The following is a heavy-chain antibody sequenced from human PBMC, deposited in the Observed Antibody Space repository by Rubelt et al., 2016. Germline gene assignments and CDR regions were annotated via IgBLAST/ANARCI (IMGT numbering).Heavy chain of an antibody. CDR3: ARDQWADTPYYMDV. Sequence: QVQLQESGPGLVKPSETLSLTCTVAGGSITNYYGTWIRQPPGKGLEWIGYIYYTGSTLYNPSLKSRVTISADTSENQFSLGLTSVTAADTAVYYCARDQWADTPYYMDVWGKGTTVTVSS. CDR1: GGSITNYY. CDR2: IYYTGST. J-gene: IGHJ6*03. D-gene: IGHD2-15*01. V-gene: IGHV4-59*12.